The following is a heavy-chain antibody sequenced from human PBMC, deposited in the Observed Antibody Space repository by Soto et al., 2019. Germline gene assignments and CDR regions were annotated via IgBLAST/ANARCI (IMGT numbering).Heavy chain of an antibody. V-gene: IGHV4-30-4*01. J-gene: IGHJ4*02. CDR3: ARAHIVVVTAIE. D-gene: IGHD2-21*02. Sequence: TLSLTCTVSGGSISSGDYYWSWIRQPPGKGLEWIGYIYYSGSTYYNPSLKSRVTISVDTSKNQFSLKLSSVTAADTAVYYCARAHIVVVTAIEWGQGTLVTVSS. CDR1: GGSISSGDYY. CDR2: IYYSGST.